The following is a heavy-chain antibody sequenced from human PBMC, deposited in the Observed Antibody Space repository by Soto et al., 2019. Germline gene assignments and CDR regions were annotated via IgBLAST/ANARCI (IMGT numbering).Heavy chain of an antibody. CDR3: ASSQKGYNWNYFDH. CDR2: VFYTGFT. D-gene: IGHD1-20*01. V-gene: IGHV4-39*01. J-gene: IGHJ4*02. Sequence: SETLSLTCAVSGGSISGSYYYWGWLRQSPGRGPEWIGSVFYTGFTSYNPSLESRVSVSVDTSKYQFSLKVSAVTAADTAVYYCASSQKGYNWNYFDHWGQGALVTVSS. CDR1: GGSISGSYYY.